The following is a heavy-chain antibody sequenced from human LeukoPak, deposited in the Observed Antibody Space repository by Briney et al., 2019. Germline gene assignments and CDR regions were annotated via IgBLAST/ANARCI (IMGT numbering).Heavy chain of an antibody. J-gene: IGHJ4*02. D-gene: IGHD4-23*01. CDR2: IWYDGSNK. CDR3: ARYVGGGNSGGFDY. V-gene: IGHV3-33*01. Sequence: PGRSLRLSCAAPGFTFNSYDMHWIRKAPAKGLHWVALIWYDGSNKYYPDSVKGRFTISRDNSKNTLYLQMNSLRAEDTAVYYCARYVGGGNSGGFDYWGQGTLVIVSS. CDR1: GFTFNSYD.